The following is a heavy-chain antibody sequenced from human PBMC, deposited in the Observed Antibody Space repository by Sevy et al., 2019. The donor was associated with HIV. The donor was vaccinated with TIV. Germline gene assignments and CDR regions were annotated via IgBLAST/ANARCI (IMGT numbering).Heavy chain of an antibody. V-gene: IGHV1-69*13. CDR2: IIPIFGTA. CDR1: GGTFSSYA. Sequence: ASVKVSCKASGGTFSSYAISWVRQAPGQGLERMGGIIPIFGTANYAQKFQGRVTITADESTSTAYMELSSLRSEDTAVYYCARDPGYWDSFDIWGQGTMVTVSS. J-gene: IGHJ3*02. D-gene: IGHD3-22*01. CDR3: ARDPGYWDSFDI.